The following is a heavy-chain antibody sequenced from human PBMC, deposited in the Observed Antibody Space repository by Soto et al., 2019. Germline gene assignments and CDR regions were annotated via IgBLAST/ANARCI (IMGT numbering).Heavy chain of an antibody. D-gene: IGHD3-16*01. CDR2: IYYSGST. V-gene: IGHV4-39*01. J-gene: IGHJ4*02. CDR3: ARGNMMILYYFDY. Sequence: TSETLSLTCTASGGSISSSSYYWGWIRQPPGKGLEWIGSIYYSGSTYYNPSLKSRVTISVDTSKNQFSLKLSSVTAADTAVYYWARGNMMILYYFDYWGQGTLVTVSS. CDR1: GGSISSSSYY.